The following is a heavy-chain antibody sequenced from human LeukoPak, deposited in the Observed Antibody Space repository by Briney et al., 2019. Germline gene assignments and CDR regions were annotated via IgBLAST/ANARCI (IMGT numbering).Heavy chain of an antibody. D-gene: IGHD7-27*01. Sequence: GGSLRLSCAASGFSFSTSWMTWVRQAPGKGLEWVATIKPDGSEKYYVDFVKGRFTISRDNAESSLYLQMDSLRAEDTAVYYCARDLNWETYWGQGTLVTVSS. J-gene: IGHJ4*02. CDR2: IKPDGSEK. V-gene: IGHV3-7*01. CDR1: GFSFSTSW. CDR3: ARDLNWETY.